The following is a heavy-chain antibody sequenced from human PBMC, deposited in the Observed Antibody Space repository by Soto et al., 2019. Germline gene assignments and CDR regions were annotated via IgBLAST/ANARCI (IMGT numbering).Heavy chain of an antibody. CDR1: GGSISSSSYY. D-gene: IGHD4-17*01. V-gene: IGHV4-39*01. CDR2: IYYSGNT. Sequence: QLQLQESGPGLVKPSETLSLTCTVSGGSISSSSYYWGWIRQPPGKGLEWIGSIYYSGNTYYKSSLKSRVTISVDTSKNQFSLKLSSVTAADTAVYYCARPVGTVTTAHWYFDLWGRGTLVTVSS. CDR3: ARPVGTVTTAHWYFDL. J-gene: IGHJ2*01.